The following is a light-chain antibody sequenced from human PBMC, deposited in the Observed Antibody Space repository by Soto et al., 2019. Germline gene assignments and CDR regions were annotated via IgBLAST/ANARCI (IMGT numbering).Light chain of an antibody. CDR3: QQYDNPYT. CDR1: QDISNY. V-gene: IGKV1-33*01. CDR2: DAS. Sequence: DIQMTQSPSSLSASVGDRVTITCQASQDISNYLNWYQQKPGKAPKLLIYDASNLETGVPSRFSGSESGTDFTFTISSLQPEDIATYYCQQYDNPYTFGQGTKLEIK. J-gene: IGKJ2*01.